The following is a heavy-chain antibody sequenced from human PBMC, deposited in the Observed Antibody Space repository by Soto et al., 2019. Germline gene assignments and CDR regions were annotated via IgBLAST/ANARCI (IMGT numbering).Heavy chain of an antibody. J-gene: IGHJ6*03. CDR3: ARDLAAAGQYYYYYYMDV. D-gene: IGHD6-13*01. Sequence: ASVKVSCKASGYTFTSYAMHWVRQAPGQRLEWMGWINAGNGNTKYSQKFQGRVTITRDTSASTAYMELSSLRSEDTAVYYCARDLAAAGQYYYYYYMDVWGKGTTVTVSS. V-gene: IGHV1-3*01. CDR1: GYTFTSYA. CDR2: INAGNGNT.